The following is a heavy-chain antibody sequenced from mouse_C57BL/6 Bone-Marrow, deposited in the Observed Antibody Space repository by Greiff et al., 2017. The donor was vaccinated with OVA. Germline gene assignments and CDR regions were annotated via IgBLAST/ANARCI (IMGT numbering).Heavy chain of an antibody. CDR2: IDTANGNT. CDR3: VSQLRLRSY. D-gene: IGHD3-2*02. CDR1: GFNINNTY. J-gene: IGHJ2*01. V-gene: IGHV14-3*01. Sequence: DVQLQESVAELVRPGASVKLSCTASGFNINNTYMHWVQQTPEQGLEWIGKIDTANGNTKYAPKVQGKATITADTASNTAYLQLSSLTSEDTAIYYCVSQLRLRSYWGQGTTLTVSS.